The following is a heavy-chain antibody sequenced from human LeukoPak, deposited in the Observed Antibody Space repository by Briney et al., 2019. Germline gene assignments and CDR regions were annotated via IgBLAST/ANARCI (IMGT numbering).Heavy chain of an antibody. CDR1: GYSISSGSYY. D-gene: IGHD5-12*01. CDR3: ARGTTGWGGYDFGFVSSYFDY. J-gene: IGHJ4*02. Sequence: SETLSLTCAVSGYSISSGSYYWSWIRQPAGKGLEWIGRIYTSGSTNYNPSLKSRVTISVDTSKNQFSLKLSPVTAADTAVYYCARGTTGWGGYDFGFVSSYFDYWGQGTLVTVSS. V-gene: IGHV4-61*02. CDR2: IYTSGST.